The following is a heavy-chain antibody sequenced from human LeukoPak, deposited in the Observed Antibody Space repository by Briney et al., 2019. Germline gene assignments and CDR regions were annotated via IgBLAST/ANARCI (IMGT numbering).Heavy chain of an antibody. V-gene: IGHV4-34*01. Sequence: SEPLSLTCAVYGGSFSGYYWSWIRQPPGKGLEWIGEINHSGSTNYNPSLKSRVTISVDTSKNQFSLKLSSVTAADTAVYYCARGRVVPAAYYYYYYMDVWGKGTTVTVSS. J-gene: IGHJ6*03. D-gene: IGHD2-2*01. CDR3: ARGRVVPAAYYYYYYMDV. CDR1: GGSFSGYY. CDR2: INHSGST.